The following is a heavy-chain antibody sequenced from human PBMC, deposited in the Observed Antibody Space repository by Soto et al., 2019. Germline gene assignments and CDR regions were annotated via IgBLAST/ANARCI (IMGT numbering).Heavy chain of an antibody. V-gene: IGHV3-74*01. D-gene: IGHD3-22*01. CDR1: GFTFSSYW. Sequence: GGSLRLSCAASGFTFSSYWMHWVRQAPGKGLVWVSRINSDGSSTSYADSEKGRFTISRDNAKNTLYLQMNSLRAEDTAVYYCARVPVVVITNWFDPWGQGTLVTVSS. J-gene: IGHJ5*02. CDR3: ARVPVVVITNWFDP. CDR2: INSDGSST.